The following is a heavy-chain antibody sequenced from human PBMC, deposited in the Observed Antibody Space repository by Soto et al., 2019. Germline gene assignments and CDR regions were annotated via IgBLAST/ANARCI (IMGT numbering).Heavy chain of an antibody. CDR3: SRGRQGIVVVPVAYPYLDF. Sequence: PSETLSLTCAVYGGSFSGSYWSWIRQPPGKGLEWIGEINHSGSTNYNPSLKSRVTITVDTSKNQFSLMLSSLNAAESAVYYCSRGRQGIVVVPVAYPYLDFWGQGTLVTVSA. CDR2: INHSGST. J-gene: IGHJ4*02. CDR1: GGSFSGSY. V-gene: IGHV4-34*01. D-gene: IGHD2-2*01.